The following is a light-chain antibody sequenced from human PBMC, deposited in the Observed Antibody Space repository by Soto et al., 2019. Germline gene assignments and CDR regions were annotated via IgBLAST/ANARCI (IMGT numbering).Light chain of an antibody. Sequence: EIVMTQSPATLSVSPGERVTLSCRASQSVGTNLAWYQQKPGQAPRLLILGASTRASGIPAKFSGSGSGTELTLSIGSLQSEYFAIYYCQQYDNWPPRWTFGQGTKV. CDR2: GAS. J-gene: IGKJ2*01. V-gene: IGKV3-15*01. CDR3: QQYDNWPPRWT. CDR1: QSVGTN.